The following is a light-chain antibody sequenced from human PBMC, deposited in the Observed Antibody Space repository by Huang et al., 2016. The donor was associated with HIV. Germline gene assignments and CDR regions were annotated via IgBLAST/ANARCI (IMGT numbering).Light chain of an antibody. CDR3: HQHNDWPYT. J-gene: IGKJ2*01. Sequence: EIVMTQSPATLSVSPGEGATLSCRASQSISSDLVWYQQKPGRAPRLLIYGASSRATCIPARFGGSGSGTEFTLTISSLQSEDFAVYYCHQHNDWPYTFGQGTKLEIK. CDR1: QSISSD. CDR2: GAS. V-gene: IGKV3-15*01.